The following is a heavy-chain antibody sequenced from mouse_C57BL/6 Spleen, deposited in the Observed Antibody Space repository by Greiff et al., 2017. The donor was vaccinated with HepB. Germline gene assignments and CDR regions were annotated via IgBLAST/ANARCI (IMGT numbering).Heavy chain of an antibody. Sequence: VQLQQPGAELVRPGTSVKLSCKASGYTFTSYWMHWVKQRPGQGLEWIGVIDPSDSYTNYNQKFKGKATLTVDTSSSTAYMQLSSLTSEDSAVYYCARIITTVVEDYWGQGTSVTVSS. CDR2: IDPSDSYT. CDR1: GYTFTSYW. D-gene: IGHD1-1*01. V-gene: IGHV1-59*01. J-gene: IGHJ4*01. CDR3: ARIITTVVEDY.